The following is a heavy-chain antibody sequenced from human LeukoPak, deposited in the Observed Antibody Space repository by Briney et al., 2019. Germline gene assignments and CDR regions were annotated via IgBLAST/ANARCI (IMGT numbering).Heavy chain of an antibody. D-gene: IGHD6-19*01. V-gene: IGHV3-53*01. CDR1: GFTVSSNY. J-gene: IGHJ4*02. CDR3: ARGGGLGSSGRLAYFDY. CDR2: IYSGGNT. Sequence: GGSLRLSCAASGFTVSSNYMSWVRQAPGKGLEWVSLIYSGGNTYYADSVKGRFTISRDNSRNTLYLQMNSLRAEDTAVYYCARGGGLGSSGRLAYFDYWGQGTPVTVST.